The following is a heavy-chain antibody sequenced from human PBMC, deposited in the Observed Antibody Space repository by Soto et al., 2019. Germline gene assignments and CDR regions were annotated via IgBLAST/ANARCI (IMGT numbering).Heavy chain of an antibody. V-gene: IGHV3-33*01. CDR1: GFTFKNYG. Sequence: QVQLVESGGGVVQPGTSLRLSCAASGFTFKNYGMHWVRLAPGKGLEWVAIVYYDGSNQYYADSVKGRFTISRDNSKNTLYLQMNSLRVDDTAMYYCARDLSDYWGQGTLVTVFS. CDR2: VYYDGSNQ. CDR3: ARDLSDY. J-gene: IGHJ4*02.